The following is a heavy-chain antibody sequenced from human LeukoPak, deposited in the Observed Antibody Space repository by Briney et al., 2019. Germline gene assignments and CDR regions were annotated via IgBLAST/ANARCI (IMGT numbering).Heavy chain of an antibody. CDR1: GGSISSSNW. CDR3: ARDSNISGWYLALDY. CDR2: IYHSGST. D-gene: IGHD6-19*01. J-gene: IGHJ4*02. Sequence: SETLSLTCAVSGGSISSSNWWSWVRQPPGKGLEWIGEIYHSGSTNYNPSLKSRVTISVDKSKNQFSLKLSSVTAADTAVYYCARDSNISGWYLALDYWGQGTLVTVSS. V-gene: IGHV4-4*02.